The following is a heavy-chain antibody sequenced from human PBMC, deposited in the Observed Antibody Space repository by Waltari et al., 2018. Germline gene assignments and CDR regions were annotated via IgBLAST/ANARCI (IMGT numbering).Heavy chain of an antibody. CDR2: IYSGGDT. D-gene: IGHD2-15*01. CDR1: GFTVSSFY. Sequence: VHVEESGGGLMQPGGSLRLSCAASGFTVSSFYMAWVRQAPGKGLGWVSLIYSGGDTYYADSVKGRFTISRDNSKNMVYLQMNSLRADDTAVYYCARETGVAVAGYGLDIWGQGTTVTVSS. V-gene: IGHV3-53*01. J-gene: IGHJ6*02. CDR3: ARETGVAVAGYGLDI.